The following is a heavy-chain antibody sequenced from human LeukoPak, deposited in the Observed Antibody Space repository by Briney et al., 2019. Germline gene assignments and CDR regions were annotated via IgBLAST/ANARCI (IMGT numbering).Heavy chain of an antibody. CDR1: GFSLSTSGVG. V-gene: IGHV2-5*01. J-gene: IGHJ4*02. D-gene: IGHD1-26*01. CDR3: AHRLREWELDSGVFDY. Sequence: SGPTLVKPTQTLTLTCTFSGFSLSTSGVGVGWIRQPPGKALEWLGLIYWNDDKRYSPSLKSRLTITKDTSKNQVVLTMTNMDPVDTATYYCAHRLREWELDSGVFDYWGQGTLVTVSS. CDR2: IYWNDDK.